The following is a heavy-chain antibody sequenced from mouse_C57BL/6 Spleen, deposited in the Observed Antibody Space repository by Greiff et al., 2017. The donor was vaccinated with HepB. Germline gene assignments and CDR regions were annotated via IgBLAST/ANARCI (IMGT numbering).Heavy chain of an antibody. CDR2: IDPETGGT. V-gene: IGHV1-15*01. J-gene: IGHJ1*03. CDR1: GYTFTDYE. Sequence: QVQLQHSGAELVRPGASVTLSCKASGYTFTDYEMHWVKQTPVHGLEWIGAIDPETGGTAYNQKFKGKAILTADKSSSTAYMELRSLTSEDSAVYYCTRHEVTTGYFDVWGTGTTVTVSS. D-gene: IGHD2-5*01. CDR3: TRHEVTTGYFDV.